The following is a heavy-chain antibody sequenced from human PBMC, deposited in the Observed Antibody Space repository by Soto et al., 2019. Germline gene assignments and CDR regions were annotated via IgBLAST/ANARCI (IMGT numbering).Heavy chain of an antibody. Sequence: SLRLSCASSGFTCSSYAMSWVRQAPGKGLEWVSAISGSGGSTYYADSVKGRFTISRDNSKNTLYLQMNSLRAEDTAVYYCAKDRKQQLVRGFDYWGQGTLVTVSS. CDR2: ISGSGGST. V-gene: IGHV3-23*01. CDR1: GFTCSSYA. J-gene: IGHJ4*02. CDR3: AKDRKQQLVRGFDY. D-gene: IGHD6-13*01.